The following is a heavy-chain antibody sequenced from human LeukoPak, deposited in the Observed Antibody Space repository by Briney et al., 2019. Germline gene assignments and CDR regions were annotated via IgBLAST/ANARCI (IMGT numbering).Heavy chain of an antibody. D-gene: IGHD3-16*01. CDR2: MYYSGST. CDR1: GGSFSGYS. CDR3: ASVLGGHAFDI. J-gene: IGHJ3*02. Sequence: SETLSLTCAVYGGSFSGYSWSWIRQPPGKGLEWIGSMYYSGSTYYNPSLKSRVTISVDTSKNQFSLKLSSVTAADTAMYYCASVLGGHAFDIWGQGTMVTVSS. V-gene: IGHV4-34*01.